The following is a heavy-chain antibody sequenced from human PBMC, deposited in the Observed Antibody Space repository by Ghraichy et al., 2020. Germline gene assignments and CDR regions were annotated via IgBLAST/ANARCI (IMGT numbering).Heavy chain of an antibody. Sequence: SVKVSCKASGGTFSSYAISWVRQAPGQGLEWMGGIIPIFGTANYAQKFQGRVTITTDESTSTAYMELSSLRSEDTAVYYCARGSLGRWNEDPAAAGSLGDAFDIWGQGTMVTVSS. J-gene: IGHJ3*02. CDR1: GGTFSSYA. CDR3: ARGSLGRWNEDPAAAGSLGDAFDI. V-gene: IGHV1-69*05. CDR2: IIPIFGTA. D-gene: IGHD6-13*01.